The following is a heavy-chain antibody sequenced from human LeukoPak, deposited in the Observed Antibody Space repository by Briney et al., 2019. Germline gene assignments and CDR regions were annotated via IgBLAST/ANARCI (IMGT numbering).Heavy chain of an antibody. CDR3: ARDQVAAATDC. D-gene: IGHD6-13*01. Sequence: GGSLRLSCAASGFTFSSYWMSWVRQAPGKGLEWVANIKQDGSEKYYVDSVKGRFTISRDNAKNSPYLQMNSLRAEDTAVYYCARDQVAAATDCWGQGTLVTVSS. CDR2: IKQDGSEK. CDR1: GFTFSSYW. J-gene: IGHJ4*02. V-gene: IGHV3-7*01.